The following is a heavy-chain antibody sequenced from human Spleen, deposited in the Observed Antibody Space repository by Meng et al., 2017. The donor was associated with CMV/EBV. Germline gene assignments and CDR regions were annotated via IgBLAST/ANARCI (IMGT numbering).Heavy chain of an antibody. CDR3: ARLPWIVPAARPSWSNP. CDR2: INHSGST. J-gene: IGHJ5*02. D-gene: IGHD2-2*01. Sequence: QVQIQQWGAGMLKPSETLSLTCAVYGGSFSGYYWSWIRQPPGKGLEWIGEINHSGSTNYNPSLKSRVTISVDTSKNQFSLKLSSVTAADTAVYYCARLPWIVPAARPSWSNPWGQGTLVTVSS. CDR1: GGSFSGYY. V-gene: IGHV4-34*01.